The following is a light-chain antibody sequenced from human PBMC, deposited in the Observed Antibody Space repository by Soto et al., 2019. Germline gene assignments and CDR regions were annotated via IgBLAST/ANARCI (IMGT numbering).Light chain of an antibody. CDR1: QGISSY. Sequence: DIQLTQSPSFLSASVGDRVIITCRASQGISSYLAWYQQQPGKAPNLLIYAASTLQSGVPSRFSGSGSGTEFTLTISSLQPEDFGTTYYCQQLINYPCTFGPGTKVDIK. J-gene: IGKJ3*01. V-gene: IGKV1-9*01. CDR3: QQLINYPCT. CDR2: AAS.